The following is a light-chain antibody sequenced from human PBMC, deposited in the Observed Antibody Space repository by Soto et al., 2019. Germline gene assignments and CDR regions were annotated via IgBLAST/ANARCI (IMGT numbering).Light chain of an antibody. CDR3: QQYGSSPGT. V-gene: IGKV3-20*01. CDR1: QSVSSSY. J-gene: IGKJ1*01. Sequence: EIVLTQSPGTLSLSPGERATLSCRASQSVSSSYLAWYQQKPGQAPRLLIYGASSRATGVPDRFSGSGSGTDFALTISRVEPEDFAIYFCQQYGSSPGTFGQGTKVGIK. CDR2: GAS.